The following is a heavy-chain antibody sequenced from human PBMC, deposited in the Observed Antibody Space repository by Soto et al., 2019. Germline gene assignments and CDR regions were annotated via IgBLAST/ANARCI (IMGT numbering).Heavy chain of an antibody. CDR3: ARHYSGSYLGYYYYYGMDV. CDR2: IYYSGST. J-gene: IGHJ6*02. D-gene: IGHD1-26*01. Sequence: SETLSLTCTVSGGSISSYYWSWIRQPPGKGLEWIGYIYYSGSTNYNPSLKSRVTISVDTSKNQFSLKLSSVTAADTAVYYCARHYSGSYLGYYYYYGMDVWGQGTTVTVSS. CDR1: GGSISSYY. V-gene: IGHV4-59*01.